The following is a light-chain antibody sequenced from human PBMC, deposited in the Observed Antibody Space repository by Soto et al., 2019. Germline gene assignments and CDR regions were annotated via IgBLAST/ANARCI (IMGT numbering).Light chain of an antibody. Sequence: VLTQSACTLSLSPGERATLSCRASQSVSSNYLAWYQQKPGQAPRLLIYDASNRATGIPARFSGSGSGIDFTLTISRLEPEDFAVYYCQQYGSSGTFGQGTKVDI. V-gene: IGKV3-20*01. J-gene: IGKJ1*01. CDR3: QQYGSSGT. CDR2: DAS. CDR1: QSVSSNY.